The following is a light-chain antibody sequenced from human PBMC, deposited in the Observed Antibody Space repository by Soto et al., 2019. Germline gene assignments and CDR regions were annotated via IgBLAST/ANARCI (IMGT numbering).Light chain of an antibody. CDR3: QQYGSSPGFT. CDR1: QSVSSSY. CDR2: GAS. J-gene: IGKJ3*01. Sequence: EIVLTQSPGTLSVSPGERATLSCRASQSVSSSYLAWYQQKPGQAPRLLIYGASSRATGSPDRFSGSGSGTDFTLTISRLEPEDFAVYYCQQYGSSPGFTFGPGTKVDIK. V-gene: IGKV3-20*01.